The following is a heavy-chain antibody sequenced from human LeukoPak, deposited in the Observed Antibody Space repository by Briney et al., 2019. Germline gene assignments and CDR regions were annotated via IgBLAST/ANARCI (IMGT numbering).Heavy chain of an antibody. CDR3: ARGPAAPYYYYYGMDV. CDR1: GFTFSSYS. CDR2: ISSSSSYI. J-gene: IGHJ6*02. D-gene: IGHD6-25*01. V-gene: IGHV3-21*01. Sequence: GGSLRLSCAASGFTFSSYSMNWVRQAPGKGLEWVSSISSSSSYIYYADSVKGRFTISRDNAKNSLYLQMSSLRAEDTAVYYCARGPAAPYYYYYGMDVWGQGTTVTVSS.